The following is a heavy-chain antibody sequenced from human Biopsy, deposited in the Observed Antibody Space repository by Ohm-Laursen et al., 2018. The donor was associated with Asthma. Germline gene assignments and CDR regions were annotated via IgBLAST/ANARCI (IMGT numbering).Heavy chain of an antibody. D-gene: IGHD2-8*01. CDR3: ARDLWGYCTSSACYGFDS. Sequence: TLSLTCTVSGGSLSSGPYYWSWVRQHTGKGLEWIGYINYKGSTFYSPSLESRVTVSVDTSKNQFSLKLSYVTGADTAVYYCARDLWGYCTSSACYGFDSWGQGTLVTVSS. V-gene: IGHV4-31*03. CDR2: INYKGST. J-gene: IGHJ5*01. CDR1: GGSLSSGPYY.